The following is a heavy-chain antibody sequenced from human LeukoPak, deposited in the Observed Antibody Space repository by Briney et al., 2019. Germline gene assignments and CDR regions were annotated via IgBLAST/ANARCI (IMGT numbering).Heavy chain of an antibody. CDR2: IYYSGST. CDR3: ASGDLMITFGGVRY. V-gene: IGHV4-39*01. J-gene: IGHJ4*02. CDR1: GGSISSSSYY. Sequence: SETLSLTCTVSGGSISSSSYYWGWIRQPPGKGLEWIGSIYYSGSTYYNPSLKSRVTISVDTSKNQFSLKLSSVTAADTAVYYCASGDLMITFGGVRYWGQGALVTVSS. D-gene: IGHD3-16*01.